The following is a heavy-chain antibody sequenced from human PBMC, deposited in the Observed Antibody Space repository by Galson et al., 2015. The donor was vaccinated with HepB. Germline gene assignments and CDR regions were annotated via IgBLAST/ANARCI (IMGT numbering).Heavy chain of an antibody. D-gene: IGHD6-19*01. CDR3: ASSVGIAVAGRDAFDI. CDR1: GGTFSSYT. V-gene: IGHV1-69*02. J-gene: IGHJ3*02. CDR2: IIPILGIA. Sequence: CKASGGTFSSYTISWVRQAPGQGLEWMGRIIPILGIANYAQKFQGRVTITADTSTSTAYMELRSLRSDDTAVYYCASSVGIAVAGRDAFDIWGQGTMVTVSS.